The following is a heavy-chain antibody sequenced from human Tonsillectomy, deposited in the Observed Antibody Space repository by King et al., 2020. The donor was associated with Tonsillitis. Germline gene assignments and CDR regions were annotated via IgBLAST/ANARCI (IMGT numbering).Heavy chain of an antibody. CDR3: AGQVEVATIIDY. CDR1: GGSIISGSYY. D-gene: IGHD5-24*01. Sequence: QLQESGPGLVKPSQTLSLTCTVSGGSIISGSYYWNWIRRPAGRGLEWIGRIHSSGPTTYSPSLTRRLTISMDTSKNQFSLTLTSVPAADTAVYYCAGQVEVATIIDYWGQGTLVTVSS. CDR2: IHSSGPT. J-gene: IGHJ4*02. V-gene: IGHV4-61*02.